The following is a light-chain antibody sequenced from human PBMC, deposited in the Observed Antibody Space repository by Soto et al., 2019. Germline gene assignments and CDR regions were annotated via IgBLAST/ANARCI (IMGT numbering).Light chain of an antibody. CDR1: QSISSY. Sequence: DIHMSQSPSSLSASVGYRFTITCRASQSISSYLNWYQQKPGKAPKLLIYAASSLQSGVPSRFSGSGSGTDFTLTISSLQPEDFEPYYCQQSYSNWITFGQGTRLEIK. CDR3: QQSYSNWIT. J-gene: IGKJ5*01. CDR2: AAS. V-gene: IGKV1-39*01.